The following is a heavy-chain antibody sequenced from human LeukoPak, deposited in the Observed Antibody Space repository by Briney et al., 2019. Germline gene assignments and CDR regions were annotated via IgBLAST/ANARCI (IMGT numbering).Heavy chain of an antibody. D-gene: IGHD3-22*01. CDR1: GGTFSRYT. CDR3: ATDASIYDSRGYHYLW. Sequence: SVKVSCKASGGTFSRYTISWVRQAPGQGLEWMGGIIPMFGRANYAQKFQGRLTITADESSTTAYMELSGLRSEDTAVYYCATDASIYDSRGYHYLWWGQGTLVTVSS. J-gene: IGHJ4*02. V-gene: IGHV1-69*13. CDR2: IIPMFGRA.